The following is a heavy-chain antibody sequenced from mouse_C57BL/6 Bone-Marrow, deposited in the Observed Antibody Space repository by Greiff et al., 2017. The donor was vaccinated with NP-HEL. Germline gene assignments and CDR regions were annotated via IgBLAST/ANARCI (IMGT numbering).Heavy chain of an antibody. Sequence: VQLKESGPELVKPGASVKISCKASGYTFTDYYMNWVKQSHGKSLEWIGDINPNNGGTSYNQKFKGKATLTVDKSSSTAYMELRSLTSEDSAVYYCARRKLRGYAMDYWGQGTSVTVSS. CDR1: GYTFTDYY. CDR3: ARRKLRGYAMDY. J-gene: IGHJ4*01. V-gene: IGHV1-26*01. CDR2: INPNNGGT. D-gene: IGHD6-1*01.